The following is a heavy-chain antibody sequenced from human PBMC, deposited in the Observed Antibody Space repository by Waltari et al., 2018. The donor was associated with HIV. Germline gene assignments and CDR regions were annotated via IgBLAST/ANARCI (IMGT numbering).Heavy chain of an antibody. CDR1: GYPFTRYY. V-gene: IGHV1-46*01. CDR3: ARGAYYYDSSGYHAFDI. CDR2: INPSGGST. Sequence: QVQLVQSGAEVKKPGASVKVSCKASGYPFTRYYMHWVRQAPGQGLEWMGIINPSGGSTSYAQKFQGRVTMTRDTSTSTVYMELSSLRSEDTAVYYCARGAYYYDSSGYHAFDIWGQGTMVTVSS. D-gene: IGHD3-22*01. J-gene: IGHJ3*02.